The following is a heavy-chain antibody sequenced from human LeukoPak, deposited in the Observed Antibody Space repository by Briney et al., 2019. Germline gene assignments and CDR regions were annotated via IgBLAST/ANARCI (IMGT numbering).Heavy chain of an antibody. D-gene: IGHD3-10*01. CDR1: GYTFTSYD. V-gene: IGHV1-8*03. CDR3: ARHSAEWYYRAYYYYYYMDV. Sequence: GASVKVSCKASGYTFTSYDINWVRQATGQGLEWMGWMNPNSGNTGYAQKFQGRVTISADESTSTAYMELSSLRSGDTAVYYCARHSAEWYYRAYYYYYYMDVWGKGTTVTISS. CDR2: MNPNSGNT. J-gene: IGHJ6*03.